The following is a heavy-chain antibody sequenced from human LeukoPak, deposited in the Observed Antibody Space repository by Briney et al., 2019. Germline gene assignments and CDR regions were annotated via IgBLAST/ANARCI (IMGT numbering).Heavy chain of an antibody. CDR3: AREGELLVFDY. CDR1: GYTFTSYG. J-gene: IGHJ4*02. Sequence: ASVKVSCKASGYTFTSYGISWVRQAPGQGLEWMGWISAYNGNTNYAQKLQGRVTMTTDTSTSTAYVEPRSLRSDDTAVYYCAREGELLVFDYWGQGTLVTVSS. CDR2: ISAYNGNT. V-gene: IGHV1-18*01. D-gene: IGHD1-26*01.